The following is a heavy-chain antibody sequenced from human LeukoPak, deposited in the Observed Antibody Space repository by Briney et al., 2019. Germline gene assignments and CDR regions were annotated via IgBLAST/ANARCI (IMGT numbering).Heavy chain of an antibody. CDR1: GYTFTSSW. J-gene: IGHJ4*02. V-gene: IGHV5-51*01. D-gene: IGHD3-16*01. CDR2: IYPSDSDT. Sequence: GESLKISCQGSGYTFTSSWIGWVRHMHGKGLEWMEIIYPSDSDTRYNPSFQGQFTISADKSISTAYLQWSSLKAWNTAIYYCARGGGRYLSAKRSLFFDYWGQGTLVTVSS. CDR3: ARGGGRYLSAKRSLFFDY.